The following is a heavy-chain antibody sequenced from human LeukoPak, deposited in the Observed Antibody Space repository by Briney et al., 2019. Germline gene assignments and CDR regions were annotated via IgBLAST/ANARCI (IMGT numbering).Heavy chain of an antibody. CDR2: IYSGGST. D-gene: IGHD2/OR15-2a*01. Sequence: GGSLRLSCAASGFTVSSNYISWVRQAPGKGLEWVSVIYSGGSTYYADSVKGRFTTSRDNSKNTLYLQMNSLRAEDTAVYYCARELRSHYYYYGMDVWGQGTTVTVSS. V-gene: IGHV3-53*01. CDR3: ARELRSHYYYYGMDV. CDR1: GFTVSSNY. J-gene: IGHJ6*02.